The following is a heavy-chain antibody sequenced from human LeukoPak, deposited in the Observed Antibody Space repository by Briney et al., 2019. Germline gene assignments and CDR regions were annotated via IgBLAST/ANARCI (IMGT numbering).Heavy chain of an antibody. CDR2: IYHSGST. CDR3: ARVLRSIAAAVGFDP. CDR1: GYSISSGYY. V-gene: IGHV4-38-2*02. D-gene: IGHD6-13*01. Sequence: ASETLSLTCTVSGYSISSGYYWGWIRQPPGKGLEWIGSIYHSGSTYYNPSLKSRVTISVDTSKNQFSLKLSSVTAADTAVYYCARVLRSIAAAVGFDPWGQGTLVTVSS. J-gene: IGHJ5*02.